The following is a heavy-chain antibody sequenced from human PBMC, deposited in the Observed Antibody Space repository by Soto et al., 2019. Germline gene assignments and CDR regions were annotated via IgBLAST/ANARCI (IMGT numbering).Heavy chain of an antibody. V-gene: IGHV4-59*12. J-gene: IGHJ3*02. CDR3: ARDRSYSTSRYDAFDI. Sequence: QVQLQESGPGLVKPSETLSLTCTVSGGSISSYYWSWIRQPPGRGLEWIGYIFYSGNTDYNPSLKSRVTISLDTSKNQFSLRLSSVTAADTAVYYCARDRSYSTSRYDAFDIWGQGTMVPVSS. CDR1: GGSISSYY. D-gene: IGHD6-6*01. CDR2: IFYSGNT.